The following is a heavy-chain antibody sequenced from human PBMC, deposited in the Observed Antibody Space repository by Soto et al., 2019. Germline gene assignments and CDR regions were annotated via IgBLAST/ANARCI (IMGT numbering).Heavy chain of an antibody. J-gene: IGHJ5*02. CDR1: GGSFSGYY. Sequence: QVQLQQWGAGLLKPSETLSLTCAVYGGSFSGYYWSWIRQPPGKGLEWIGEINHSGSTNYNPSLKSRVTXSXHXXKNQFSLKLSSVTAADTAVYYCARGTDWSYNWFDPWGQGTLVTVSS. V-gene: IGHV4-34*01. D-gene: IGHD3-9*01. CDR3: ARGTDWSYNWFDP. CDR2: INHSGST.